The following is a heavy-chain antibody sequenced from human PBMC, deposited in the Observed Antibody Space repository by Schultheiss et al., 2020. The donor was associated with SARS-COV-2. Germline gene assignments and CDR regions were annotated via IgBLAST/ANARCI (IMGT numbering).Heavy chain of an antibody. D-gene: IGHD3-16*01. CDR2: ISGSGGST. CDR3: AKDRPLWDY. J-gene: IGHJ4*02. V-gene: IGHV3-23*01. Sequence: GGSLRLSCAASGLTFSNYVMSWVRQAPGKGLEWVSTISGSGGSTYYADSVKGRFTISRDNSKNTLYLQMNSLRAEDTAVYYCAKDRPLWDYWGQGTLVTVSS. CDR1: GLTFSNYV.